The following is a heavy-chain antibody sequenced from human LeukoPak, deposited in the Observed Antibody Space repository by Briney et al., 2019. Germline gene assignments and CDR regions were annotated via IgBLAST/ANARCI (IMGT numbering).Heavy chain of an antibody. D-gene: IGHD3-10*01. Sequence: GGSLRLSCAASGFTLTSYAMNWVRQAPGKGLEWVSSISSSSRDINYADSVKGRFTISRDNAKNSLYLQMDSLRAEDTAVYYCARDKSAGADTGSSFYYWGQGALVTVSS. V-gene: IGHV3-21*04. CDR3: ARDKSAGADTGSSFYY. J-gene: IGHJ4*02. CDR2: ISSSSRDI. CDR1: GFTLTSYA.